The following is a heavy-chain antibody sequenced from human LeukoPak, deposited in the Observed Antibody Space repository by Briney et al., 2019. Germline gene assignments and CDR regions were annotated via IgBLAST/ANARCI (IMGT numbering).Heavy chain of an antibody. V-gene: IGHV3-30-3*01. CDR1: GFTFSSYA. J-gene: IGHJ4*02. D-gene: IGHD2-15*01. CDR3: ARDKVVVAAILFDY. CDR2: ISYDGSNK. Sequence: PGGSLRLSCAASGFTFSSYAMHWVRQAPGKGLEWVAVISYDGSNKYYADSVKGRFTISRDNSKNTLYLQMNSLRAEDTAVYYCARDKVVVAAILFDYWGQGTLVTVSS.